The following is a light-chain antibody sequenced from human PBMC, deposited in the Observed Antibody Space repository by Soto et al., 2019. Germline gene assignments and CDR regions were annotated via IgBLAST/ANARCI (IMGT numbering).Light chain of an antibody. CDR3: QQYNDWPRT. CDR1: LSVGSN. Sequence: EIVMTQSPATLSVSPGERATLSCRASLSVGSNLAWYQHKPGQTPRLLIYGASTRLGSFPARFSGSGSGTEFTLTISSLQSEDFAFYYCQQYNDWPRTFGGGTKVEIK. J-gene: IGKJ4*01. V-gene: IGKV3-15*01. CDR2: GAS.